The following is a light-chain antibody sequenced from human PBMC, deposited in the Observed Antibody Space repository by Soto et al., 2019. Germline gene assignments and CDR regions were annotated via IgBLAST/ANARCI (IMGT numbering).Light chain of an antibody. V-gene: IGKV1-5*01. CDR1: QSISSW. J-gene: IGKJ1*01. CDR2: DAS. CDR3: QQYNSYSWT. Sequence: DIQMTQSPSTLSASVGDRVTITCRASQSISSWLAWYQQKPGKAPKLLIYDASSLASGVPSRFIGSVSGTEFTLTISSLQPDDFATYYCQQYNSYSWTFVQGTKVDIK.